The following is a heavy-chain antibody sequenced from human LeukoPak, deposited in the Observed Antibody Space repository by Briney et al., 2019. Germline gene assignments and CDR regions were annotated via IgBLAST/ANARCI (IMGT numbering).Heavy chain of an antibody. Sequence: GGSLRLSCAASGFTFSIYSMNWVRQAPGKGLEWVSYISTSSSTIYYADSVKGRFTISRDNAKNSLYLQMNSLRAEDTAVYYCAKPGTPLLFDYWGQGTLVTVSS. V-gene: IGHV3-48*04. CDR2: ISTSSSTI. J-gene: IGHJ4*02. CDR3: AKPGTPLLFDY. CDR1: GFTFSIYS.